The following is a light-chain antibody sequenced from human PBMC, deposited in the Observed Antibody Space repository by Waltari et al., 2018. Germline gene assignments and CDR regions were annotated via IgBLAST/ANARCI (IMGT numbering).Light chain of an antibody. CDR3: QAWDSSTAV. CDR2: QDS. CDR1: KLGDNY. Sequence: SYELTQPPSVSVSPGQTASITCSGDKLGDNYACWYQQKPGQSTVLVIYQDSKRPSGSPERFSGSNSGNTATLTISGTQAMDEADYYCQAWDSSTAVFGGGTKLTVL. V-gene: IGLV3-1*01. J-gene: IGLJ2*01.